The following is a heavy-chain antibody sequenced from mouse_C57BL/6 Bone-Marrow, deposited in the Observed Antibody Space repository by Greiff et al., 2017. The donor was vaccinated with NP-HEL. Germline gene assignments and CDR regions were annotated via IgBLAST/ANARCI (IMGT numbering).Heavy chain of an antibody. Sequence: VQLQQSGAELVRPGASVKLSCTASGFNIKDDYMHWVKQRPEQGLEWIGRIDPENGDTEYASKFQGKATITADTSSNTAYLQLSSLTSEDTAVYYCTTLITLMDYWGQGTSVTVSS. CDR1: GFNIKDDY. J-gene: IGHJ4*01. V-gene: IGHV14-4*01. CDR3: TTLITLMDY. D-gene: IGHD1-1*01. CDR2: IDPENGDT.